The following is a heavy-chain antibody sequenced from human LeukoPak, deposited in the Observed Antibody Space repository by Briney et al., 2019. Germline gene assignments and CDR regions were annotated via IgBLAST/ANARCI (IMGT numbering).Heavy chain of an antibody. CDR1: GFPFGTYG. CDR3: ARASGPFDY. J-gene: IGHJ4*02. CDR2: IWYDGSNK. D-gene: IGHD1-14*01. Sequence: GRSLRLSCAASGFPFGTYGMHWVRQAPGNGLEWVAVIWYDGSNKYYTDSVKGRFTISRDNSKNTLYLQMDSLRAEDTALYYCARASGPFDYWGQGTLVTVSS. V-gene: IGHV3-33*01.